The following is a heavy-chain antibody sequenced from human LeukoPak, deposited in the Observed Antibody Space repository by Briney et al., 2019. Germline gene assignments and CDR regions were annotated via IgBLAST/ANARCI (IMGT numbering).Heavy chain of an antibody. Sequence: GGFLRLSCAASGFTFSDFGMHWVRQAPGKGLEWVAVISYDGSNKYYTDSVKGRFTISRDNSKNTLYLQMNSLRAEDTALYHCARDLSEQLGSYYYYMDVWGKGTTVTVSS. V-gene: IGHV3-30*03. J-gene: IGHJ6*03. D-gene: IGHD6-6*01. CDR1: GFTFSDFG. CDR2: ISYDGSNK. CDR3: ARDLSEQLGSYYYYMDV.